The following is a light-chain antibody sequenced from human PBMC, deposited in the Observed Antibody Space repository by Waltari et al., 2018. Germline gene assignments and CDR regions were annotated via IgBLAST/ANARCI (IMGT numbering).Light chain of an antibody. CDR1: QRLTKSY. Sequence: VLTQSPGTLLLSPGERATLSCRASQRLTKSYLAWYQQKPGQTPRLLIYGASSRAAGIPDRFSGSGSGTDFTLTISRLEPEDFAVYYCQQYGSSVMYTFGQGTKVEIK. J-gene: IGKJ2*01. CDR3: QQYGSSVMYT. V-gene: IGKV3-20*01. CDR2: GAS.